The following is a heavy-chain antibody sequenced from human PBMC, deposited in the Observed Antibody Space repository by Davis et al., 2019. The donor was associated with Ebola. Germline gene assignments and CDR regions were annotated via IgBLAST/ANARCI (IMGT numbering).Heavy chain of an antibody. CDR2: ISGSGGST. CDR1: GFTFSSYA. J-gene: IGHJ4*02. V-gene: IGHV3-23*01. D-gene: IGHD6-6*01. CDR3: AREGGRSSSSPAY. Sequence: GESLKISCAASGFTFSSYAMSWVRQAPGKGLEWVSAISGSGGSTYYADSVKGRFTISRDNSKNTLYLQMNSLRAEDTAVYYCAREGGRSSSSPAYWGQGTLVTVSS.